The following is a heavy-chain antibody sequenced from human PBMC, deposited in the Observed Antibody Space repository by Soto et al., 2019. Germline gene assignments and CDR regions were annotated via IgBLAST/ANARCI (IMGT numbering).Heavy chain of an antibody. D-gene: IGHD3-22*01. Sequence: QVQLVQSGAEVKKPGSSVKVSCKASGGTFSSYAISWVRQAPGQGLEWMGGIIPIFGTANYAQKFQGRVTITADESTSTAYMELSSLRSDDTAVYYCAGSYYDSSGYYWFDPWGQGTLVTVSS. J-gene: IGHJ5*02. CDR2: IIPIFGTA. CDR1: GGTFSSYA. V-gene: IGHV1-69*01. CDR3: AGSYYDSSGYYWFDP.